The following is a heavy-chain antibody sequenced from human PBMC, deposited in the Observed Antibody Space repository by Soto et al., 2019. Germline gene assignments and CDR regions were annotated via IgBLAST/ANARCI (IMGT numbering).Heavy chain of an antibody. CDR2: IYWDDDK. Sequence: QITLKESGPTLVKPTQTLTLACTFSGFSLTTTGMNVGWIRQPPGKPLEWLAVIYWDDDKRYSPSLKSRLTITKDTSKNQVVITMTNMDPVDTATYYCARCPVAAGTGYFDYWGQGALVIVSS. D-gene: IGHD6-13*01. CDR3: ARCPVAAGTGYFDY. CDR1: GFSLTTTGMN. V-gene: IGHV2-5*02. J-gene: IGHJ4*02.